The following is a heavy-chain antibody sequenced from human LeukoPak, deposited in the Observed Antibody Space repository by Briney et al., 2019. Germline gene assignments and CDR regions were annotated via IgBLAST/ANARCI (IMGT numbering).Heavy chain of an antibody. CDR1: GFTFDDYT. CDR3: AKDRTVGASYWYFDL. V-gene: IGHV3-43*01. D-gene: IGHD1-26*01. Sequence: GGSLRLSCAASGFTFDDYTMHWVRQAPGKGLEWVSLISWDGGSTYYADSVKGRFTISRDTSKNILFLQMNTLRAEDTAIYYCAKDRTVGASYWYFDLWGRGTLVTVSS. CDR2: ISWDGGST. J-gene: IGHJ2*01.